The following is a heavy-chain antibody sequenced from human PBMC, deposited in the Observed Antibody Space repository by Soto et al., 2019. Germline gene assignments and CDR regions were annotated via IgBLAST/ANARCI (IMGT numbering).Heavy chain of an antibody. Sequence: QVQLQESGPGLVKPSQTLSLTCTVSGGSISSGGYYWSWIRQHPGKGLEWIGYIYYSGSTYYNPSLKSRVTISVDTSKNQFSLKLSSVTAADTAVYYCAREEDSSSWSYYYYYGMDVWGQGTTVTVSS. D-gene: IGHD6-13*01. CDR2: IYYSGST. J-gene: IGHJ6*02. CDR1: GGSISSGGYY. CDR3: AREEDSSSWSYYYYYGMDV. V-gene: IGHV4-31*03.